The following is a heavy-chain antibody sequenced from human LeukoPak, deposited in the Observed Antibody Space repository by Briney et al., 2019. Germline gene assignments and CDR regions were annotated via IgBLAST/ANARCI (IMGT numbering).Heavy chain of an antibody. J-gene: IGHJ3*02. CDR3: ARVRDGYNDAYDI. D-gene: IGHD5-24*01. V-gene: IGHV3-21*04. Sequence: GGSLRLSCSASGFTFSSYSMNWVRQAPGKGLEWVSSISISSSYIYYADSVKGRFTISRDNAKDSLYLQMNSLRAEGTAVYYCARVRDGYNDAYDIWGQGTMVTVPS. CDR1: GFTFSSYS. CDR2: ISISSSYI.